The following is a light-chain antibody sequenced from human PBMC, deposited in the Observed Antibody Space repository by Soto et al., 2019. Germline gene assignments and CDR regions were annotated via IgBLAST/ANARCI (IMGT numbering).Light chain of an antibody. CDR3: QQYNSYWT. CDR2: KAS. J-gene: IGKJ1*01. V-gene: IGKV1-5*03. Sequence: DIQMTQSPSTLSASVGDRVTITCRASQSISSWLAWYQQKPGKAPKLLIYKASSLESVVPSRFSGSGSGTDFSVNISSLQHDDFATYYCQQYNSYWTFGQGTKVEIK. CDR1: QSISSW.